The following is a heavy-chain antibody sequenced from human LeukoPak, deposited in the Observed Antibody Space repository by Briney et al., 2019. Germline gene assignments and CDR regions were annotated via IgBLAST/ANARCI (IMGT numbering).Heavy chain of an antibody. CDR1: GYTFTSNY. D-gene: IGHD1-26*01. V-gene: IGHV1-46*01. J-gene: IGHJ4*02. CDR3: ARVGGNYPIN. CDR2: INPSGGST. Sequence: ASVKVSCKASGYTFTSNYMLWVRQAPGQGLEWMGIINPSGGSTSYAQKFQGRVTMTRDTSTSTVYMELSGLSSEDTAVYYCARVGGNYPINWGQGSLVTVSA.